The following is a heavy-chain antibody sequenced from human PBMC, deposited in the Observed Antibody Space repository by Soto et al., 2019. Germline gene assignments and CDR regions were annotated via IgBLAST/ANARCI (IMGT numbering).Heavy chain of an antibody. CDR3: ARHHSGLASFDY. J-gene: IGHJ4*02. Sequence: SETLSLTCTVSGGSISSSSYYWGWIRQPPGKGLEWIGSIYYSGSTYYNPSLKSRVTISVDTSKNQFSLKLSSVTAADTAVYYCARHHSGLASFDYWGQGTLVTVSS. CDR2: IYYSGST. D-gene: IGHD1-26*01. V-gene: IGHV4-39*01. CDR1: GGSISSSSYY.